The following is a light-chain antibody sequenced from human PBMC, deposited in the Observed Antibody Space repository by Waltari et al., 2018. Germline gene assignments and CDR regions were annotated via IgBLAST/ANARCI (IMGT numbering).Light chain of an antibody. CDR1: SSTLGNNY. CDR2: ENT. Sequence: QSVLPQPPSVSAAPGQRVTISCSGGSSTLGNNYVSWYRQFPGTAPKLLIYENTERPSGIPGRFSGSKSGTSATLDITGLQAGDEADYYCGTWDSSLSGAVFGGGTHLTVL. J-gene: IGLJ7*01. V-gene: IGLV1-51*02. CDR3: GTWDSSLSGAV.